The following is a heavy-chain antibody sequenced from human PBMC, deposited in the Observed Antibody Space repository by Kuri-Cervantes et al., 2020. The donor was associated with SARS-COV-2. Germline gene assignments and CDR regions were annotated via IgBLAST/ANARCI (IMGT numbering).Heavy chain of an antibody. CDR1: GYTFTGYY. V-gene: IGHV1-2*02. Sequence: ASVKVSCKASGYTFTGYYMHWVRQAPGQGLEWMGWINPNSGGTNYAQKFQGRVTMTRDTSISTAYMELSRLRSDDTAVYYCARDQGYSSSPATDYWGQGTLVTVSS. CDR2: INPNSGGT. CDR3: ARDQGYSSSPATDY. J-gene: IGHJ4*02. D-gene: IGHD6-6*01.